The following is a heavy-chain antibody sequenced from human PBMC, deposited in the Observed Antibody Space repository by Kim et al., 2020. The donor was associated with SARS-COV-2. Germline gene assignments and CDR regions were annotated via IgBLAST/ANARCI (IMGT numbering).Heavy chain of an antibody. CDR3: SRHPRYFDWFDP. D-gene: IGHD3-9*01. Sequence: GESLKISCKGSGYSFTSYWISWVRQMPGKGLEWMGRIDPSDSYTNYSPSFQGHVTIPADKSISTAYLQWGSLKASDTAMYYCSRHPRYFDWFDPWGQGTLVTFSS. CDR2: IDPSDSYT. V-gene: IGHV5-10-1*01. J-gene: IGHJ5*02. CDR1: GYSFTSYW.